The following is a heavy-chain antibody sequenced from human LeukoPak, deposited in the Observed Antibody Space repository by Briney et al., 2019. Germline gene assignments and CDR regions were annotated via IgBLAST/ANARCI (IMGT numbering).Heavy chain of an antibody. Sequence: SETLSLTCAVYGGSFSGYYWSWIRQPPGKGLEWIGEINHSGSTNYNPSLKSQVTISVDTSKNQFSLKLSSVTAADTAVYYCARGFRVVAAITSYYYGMDVWGQGTTVTVSS. CDR2: INHSGST. D-gene: IGHD2-15*01. CDR1: GGSFSGYY. V-gene: IGHV4-34*01. CDR3: ARGFRVVAAITSYYYGMDV. J-gene: IGHJ6*02.